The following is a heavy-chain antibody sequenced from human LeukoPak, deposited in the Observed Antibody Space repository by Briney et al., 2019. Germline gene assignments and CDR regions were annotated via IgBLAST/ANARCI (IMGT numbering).Heavy chain of an antibody. CDR2: ISDSGGST. CDR3: AKVNYYGSGEIYYYYGMDV. V-gene: IGHV3-23*01. Sequence: SGGSLRLSCAASGFTFSSYAMSWVRQAPGKGLEWVSTISDSGGSTDYADSVRGRFTISRDNSKNTLYLQMHSLRAEDTAVYYCAKVNYYGSGEIYYYYGMDVWGQGTTVTVSS. CDR1: GFTFSSYA. J-gene: IGHJ6*02. D-gene: IGHD3-10*01.